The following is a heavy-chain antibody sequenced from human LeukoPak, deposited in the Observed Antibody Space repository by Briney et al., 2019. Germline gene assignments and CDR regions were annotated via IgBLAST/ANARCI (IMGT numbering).Heavy chain of an antibody. D-gene: IGHD2-2*01. V-gene: IGHV4-4*02. J-gene: IGHJ3*02. Sequence: SETLSLTCGVSGGSITTTNFWSWVRQPPGGGLEWIGEISLRGRTQYNPSLKSRVNISIDESKNQFSLKLTSVTAADTAVYYCARARYANAWYAFDIWGQGTMVTVSS. CDR1: GGSITTTNF. CDR2: ISLRGRT. CDR3: ARARYANAWYAFDI.